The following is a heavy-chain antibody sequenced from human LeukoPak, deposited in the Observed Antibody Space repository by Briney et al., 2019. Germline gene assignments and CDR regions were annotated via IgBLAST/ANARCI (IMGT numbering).Heavy chain of an antibody. J-gene: IGHJ3*02. CDR2: ISTYNDNT. D-gene: IGHD1-26*01. CDR3: ASQTVGATNAFDI. CDR1: GYTFTSYG. Sequence: GASVKVSCKASGYTFTSYGISWVRQAPGQGLEWMGWISTYNDNTNYAQKLQGRVTMTTDTSTSTAYMELRSLRSEDTAVYYCASQTVGATNAFDIWGQGTMVTVSS. V-gene: IGHV1-18*01.